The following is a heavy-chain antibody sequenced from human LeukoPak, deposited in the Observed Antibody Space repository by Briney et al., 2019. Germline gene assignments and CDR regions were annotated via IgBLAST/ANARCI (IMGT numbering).Heavy chain of an antibody. CDR3: ARYNYYYYYMDV. J-gene: IGHJ6*03. CDR2: IYYSGST. V-gene: IGHV4-59*11. Sequence: SETLSLTCTVSGGSISSHFWSWIRQPPGKGLEWIGYIYYSGSTNYNPSLKNRVTISVDTSKNQFSLKLSSVTAADTAVYYCARYNYYYYYMDVWGKGTTVTVSS. CDR1: GGSISSHF.